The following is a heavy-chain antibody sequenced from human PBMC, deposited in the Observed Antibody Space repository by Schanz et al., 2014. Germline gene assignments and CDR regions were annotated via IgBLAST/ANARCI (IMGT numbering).Heavy chain of an antibody. J-gene: IGHJ6*02. CDR2: FSLDTERI. CDR3: TKDILPGGADV. Sequence: EGQLVESGGVLVQPGRSLRLSCAGSGLNFRQYAIHWVRHAPGKGLEWVAGFSLDTERIDYGDSVKGRFTVSWDNSKTSLYLQMNSLRPEDTALYYCTKDILPGGADVWGQGTTVTVSS. V-gene: IGHV3-9*01. CDR1: GLNFRQYA. D-gene: IGHD3-3*02.